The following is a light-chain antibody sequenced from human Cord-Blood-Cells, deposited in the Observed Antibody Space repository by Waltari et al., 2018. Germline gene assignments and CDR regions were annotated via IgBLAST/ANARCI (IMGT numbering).Light chain of an antibody. CDR1: KSVLYSSNNKNY. J-gene: IGKJ1*01. CDR3: QQYYSTPQT. CDR2: WAS. Sequence: DIVMTQSPDSLAVSLGERATINCKSRKSVLYSSNNKNYLAWYQQKPGQPPKLLIYWASTRESGVPDRFSGSGSGTDFTLTISSLQAEDVAVYYCQQYYSTPQTFGQGTKVEIK. V-gene: IGKV4-1*01.